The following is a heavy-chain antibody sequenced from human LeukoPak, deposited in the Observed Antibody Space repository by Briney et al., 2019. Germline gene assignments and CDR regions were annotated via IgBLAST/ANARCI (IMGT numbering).Heavy chain of an antibody. D-gene: IGHD3-22*01. CDR2: ISAYNGNT. Sequence: ASVKVSCKASGYTFTSYGISWVRQAPGQGLEWMGWISAYNGNTNYAQKLQGRVTMTRDMSTSTVYMELSSLRSEDTAVYYCARDPPNYYDSSGYFWHFDYWGQGTLVTVSS. CDR1: GYTFTSYG. J-gene: IGHJ4*02. CDR3: ARDPPNYYDSSGYFWHFDY. V-gene: IGHV1-18*01.